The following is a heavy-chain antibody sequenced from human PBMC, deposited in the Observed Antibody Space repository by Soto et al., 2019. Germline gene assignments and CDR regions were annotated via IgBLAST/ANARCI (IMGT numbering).Heavy chain of an antibody. CDR3: ASLRQRLTGHALFDY. V-gene: IGHV3-7*01. J-gene: IGHJ4*02. Sequence: GGSLRLSCAASGFTFSSYWMSWVRQAPGKGLEWVANIKQDGSEKYYVDSVKGRFTISRDNAKNSLYLQMNSLRAEDTAVYYCASLRQRLTGHALFDYWGQGTLVTVSS. D-gene: IGHD7-27*01. CDR2: IKQDGSEK. CDR1: GFTFSSYW.